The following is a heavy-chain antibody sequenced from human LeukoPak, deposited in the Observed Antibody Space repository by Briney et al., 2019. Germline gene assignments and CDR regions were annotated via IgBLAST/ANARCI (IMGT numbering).Heavy chain of an antibody. CDR1: GFTVNSNY. J-gene: IGHJ4*02. CDR2: IGTAGDT. V-gene: IGHV3-13*01. D-gene: IGHD1/OR15-1a*01. CDR3: VKQQTPHGNFDY. Sequence: PGGSLRLSCAASGFTVNSNYMNWVRQAPGKGLEWVSAIGTAGDTFYPGSVKGRFTISRENAKNSLSLQMNSLRAEDTAVYYCVKQQTPHGNFDYWGQGTLVTVSS.